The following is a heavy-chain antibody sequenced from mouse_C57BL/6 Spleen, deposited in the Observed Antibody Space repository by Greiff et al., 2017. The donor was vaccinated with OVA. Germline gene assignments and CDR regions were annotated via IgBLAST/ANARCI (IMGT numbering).Heavy chain of an antibody. V-gene: IGHV3-6*01. CDR3: AREGNYGSFFDY. D-gene: IGHD1-1*01. CDR2: ISYDGSN. Sequence: DVQLQESGPGLVKPSQSLSLTCSVTGYSITSGYYWNWIRQFPGNKLEWMGYISYDGSNNYNPSLKNRISITRDTSKNQFFLKLNSVTTEDTATYYCAREGNYGSFFDYWGQGTTLTVSS. CDR1: GYSITSGYY. J-gene: IGHJ2*01.